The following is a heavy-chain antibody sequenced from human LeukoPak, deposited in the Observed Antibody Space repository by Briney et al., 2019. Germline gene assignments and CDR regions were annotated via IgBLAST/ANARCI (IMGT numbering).Heavy chain of an antibody. D-gene: IGHD6-13*01. V-gene: IGHV3-48*04. J-gene: IGHJ4*02. CDR3: ARTPRMAAAGTKGIDY. CDR2: ISSSSSTI. CDR1: GFTFSSYS. Sequence: PGGSLRLSCAASGFTFSSYSMNWVRQAPGKGLEWVSYISSSSSTIYYADSVKGRSTISRDNAKNSLYLQMNSLRAEDTAVYYCARTPRMAAAGTKGIDYWGQGTLVTVSS.